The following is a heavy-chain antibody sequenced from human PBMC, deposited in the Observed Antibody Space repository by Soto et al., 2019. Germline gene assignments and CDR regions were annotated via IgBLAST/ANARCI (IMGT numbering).Heavy chain of an antibody. D-gene: IGHD4-17*01. CDR1: GISISSYY. CDR3: ARRYGYYFDY. CDR2: IYYSGST. Sequence: SATLSLTCTVCGISISSYYWSWILQPPGKGLEWIGYIYYSGSTNYNPSLKSRVTISVDTSKNQLSLKLSSVTAADTAVYYCARRYGYYFDYWGQGTLVTVSS. J-gene: IGHJ4*02. V-gene: IGHV4-59*08.